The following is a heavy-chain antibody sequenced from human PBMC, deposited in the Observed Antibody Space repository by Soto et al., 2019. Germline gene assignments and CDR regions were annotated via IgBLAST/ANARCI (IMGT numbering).Heavy chain of an antibody. CDR2: IYYSGST. CDR1: GGYIRNRGYF. J-gene: IGHJ5*01. CDR3: ASGAFIEQQLVPDALTVFES. Sequence: SLIKSLTNSVAGGYIRNRGYFWSLIHKPPGKGLEWIGYIYYSGSTYYNPSLKSRVTISVDTSKNQFSLKLSSVTAADTAVYYCASGAFIEQQLVPDALTVFESLGQGTLVTVSS. V-gene: IGHV4-31*03. D-gene: IGHD6-13*01.